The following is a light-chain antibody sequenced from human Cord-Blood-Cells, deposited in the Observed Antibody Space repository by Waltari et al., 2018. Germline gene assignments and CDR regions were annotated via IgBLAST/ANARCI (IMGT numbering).Light chain of an antibody. CDR1: QSVSSSY. J-gene: IGKJ2*01. V-gene: IGKV3-20*01. Sequence: ELVLTQSPGTLSLSPGERATLSCRARQSVSSSYLAWYQQKPGQAPRLLIYGASSRATGIPDMFSGSGSGTDVTLTISRLEPEDFAVYYCQQYGSSSYTFGQGTKLEIK. CDR2: GAS. CDR3: QQYGSSSYT.